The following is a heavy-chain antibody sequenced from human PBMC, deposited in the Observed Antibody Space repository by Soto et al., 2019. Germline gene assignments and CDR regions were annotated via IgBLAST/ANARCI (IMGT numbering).Heavy chain of an antibody. Sequence: PSETLSLTCSVSGGSVSNKTYYWSWIRQPPGKRLEWIGYVYYSGTTNYNPSLKSRVTISVDLSKNQFSLRLSSVTTADTALYYCARTTAVPNTLRSRYFFDYWGQGTMVTVSS. V-gene: IGHV4-61*01. D-gene: IGHD4-17*01. J-gene: IGHJ4*02. CDR1: GGSVSNKTYY. CDR3: ARTTAVPNTLRSRYFFDY. CDR2: VYYSGTT.